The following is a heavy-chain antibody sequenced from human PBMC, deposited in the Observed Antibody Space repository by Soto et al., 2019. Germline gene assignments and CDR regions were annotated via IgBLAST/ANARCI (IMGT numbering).Heavy chain of an antibody. D-gene: IGHD2-2*01. CDR2: ISGSGGST. Sequence: GGSLRLSCAASGFTFRSYAMSWVRQAPGKGLEWVSAISGSGGSTYYADSVKGRFTISRDNSKNTLYMQMNSLRAEDTAVYYCAKDSDCSSTSCYYFDYWGQGTLVTVSS. CDR1: GFTFRSYA. CDR3: AKDSDCSSTSCYYFDY. J-gene: IGHJ4*02. V-gene: IGHV3-23*01.